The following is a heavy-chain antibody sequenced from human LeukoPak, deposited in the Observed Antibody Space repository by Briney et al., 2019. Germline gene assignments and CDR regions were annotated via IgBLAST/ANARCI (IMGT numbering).Heavy chain of an antibody. J-gene: IGHJ3*02. D-gene: IGHD4-17*01. V-gene: IGHV4-59*11. CDR2: ISYIGTT. CDR1: DDSFSSHY. CDR3: ARDLVTVTKGFDI. Sequence: SETLSLTCAVSDDSFSSHYWTWIRQPPGKGLGWIGYISYIGTTNYNPSLKRRVTISIDTSKNQFSLKLSSVTAADTAVYYGARDLVTVTKGFDIWGQGTMVSVSS.